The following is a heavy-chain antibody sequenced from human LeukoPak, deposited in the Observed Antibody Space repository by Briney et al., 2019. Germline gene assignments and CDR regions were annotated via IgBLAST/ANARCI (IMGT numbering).Heavy chain of an antibody. CDR3: ARWRCSSTSCFFDY. J-gene: IGHJ4*02. V-gene: IGHV3-7*01. Sequence: GGSLRLSCAASGFTFSSYWMSWVRQAPGKGLEWMANIKQDGSEKYYVDSVKGRFTISRDNAKNSLYLQMNSLRAEDTAVYYCARWRCSSTSCFFDYWGQGTLVTVSS. D-gene: IGHD2-2*01. CDR1: GFTFSSYW. CDR2: IKQDGSEK.